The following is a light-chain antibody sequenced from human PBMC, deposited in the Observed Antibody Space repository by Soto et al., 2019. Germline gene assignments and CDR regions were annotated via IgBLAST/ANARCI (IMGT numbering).Light chain of an antibody. CDR1: QSVSSN. Sequence: EIVMTQSPATLSVSPGERATLSCRASQSVSSNLAWYQQKPGQAPRLLIYGASTRATGIPARFSGSWSGTAFTLSIRSLQSQGFAFYYCPQSNNWLCTFGQGTKGELK. CDR2: GAS. V-gene: IGKV3-15*01. CDR3: PQSNNWLCT. J-gene: IGKJ1*01.